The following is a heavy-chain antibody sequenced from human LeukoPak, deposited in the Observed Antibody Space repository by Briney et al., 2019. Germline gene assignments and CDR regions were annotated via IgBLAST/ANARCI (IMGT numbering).Heavy chain of an antibody. V-gene: IGHV1-2*02. D-gene: IGHD3-22*01. CDR3: ARGPDSSGYYPFDY. J-gene: IGHJ4*02. Sequence: ASVKVSCKASGYTFTTYYMHWVRQAPGQGLEWMGWINPNSDYTNYAQKFQGRLTLTRDTSISTAYMELSRLRSDDTAVYYCARGPDSSGYYPFDYWGQGTLVTVSS. CDR1: GYTFTTYY. CDR2: INPNSDYT.